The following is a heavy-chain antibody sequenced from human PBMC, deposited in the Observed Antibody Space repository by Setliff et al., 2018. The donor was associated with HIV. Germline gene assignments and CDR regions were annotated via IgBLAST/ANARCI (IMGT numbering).Heavy chain of an antibody. CDR3: ATLRWLRSKHSAY. V-gene: IGHV4-39*01. CDR1: GGSISSSSYY. CDR2: FSYSGST. J-gene: IGHJ4*02. D-gene: IGHD5-12*01. Sequence: SETLSLTCTVSGGSISSSSYYWGWIRQPPGKGLEWIGSFSYSGSTYYNPSLKSRVAVSVDTSENQFSLKLGSVTATDTAVYFCATLRWLRSKHSAYWGQGTLVTVSS.